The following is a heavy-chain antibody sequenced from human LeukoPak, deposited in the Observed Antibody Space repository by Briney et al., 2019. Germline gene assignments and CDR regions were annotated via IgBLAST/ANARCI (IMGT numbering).Heavy chain of an antibody. CDR2: ISSGGSSI. V-gene: IGHV3-48*01. CDR1: GFTFSSYS. J-gene: IGHJ6*04. CDR3: AELGITMIGGV. D-gene: IGHD3-10*02. Sequence: GGSLRLSCAASGFTFSSYSMNWVRQAPGKGLEWVSYISSGGSSIYYADSVKGRFTISRDNAKNSLYLQMNSLRAEDTAVYYCAELGITMIGGVWGKGTTVTISS.